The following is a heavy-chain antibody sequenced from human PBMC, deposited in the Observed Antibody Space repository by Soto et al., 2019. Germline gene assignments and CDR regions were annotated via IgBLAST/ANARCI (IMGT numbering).Heavy chain of an antibody. CDR3: AKGDNWNYVQSPFDY. CDR1: GFTFSSYG. D-gene: IGHD1-7*01. V-gene: IGHV3-30*18. Sequence: QVQLVESGGGVVQPGRSLRLSCAASGFTFSSYGMHWVRQAPGKGLEWVAVISYDGSNKYYADSVKGRFTISRDNSKNTLYLQMNSLRAEDTAVYYCAKGDNWNYVQSPFDYWGQGTLVTVSS. J-gene: IGHJ4*02. CDR2: ISYDGSNK.